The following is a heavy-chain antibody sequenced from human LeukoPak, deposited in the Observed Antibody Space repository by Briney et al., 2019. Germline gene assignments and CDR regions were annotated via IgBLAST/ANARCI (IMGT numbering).Heavy chain of an antibody. D-gene: IGHD3-22*01. CDR3: AATYYYDSSGYSYWYFDL. CDR2: ISTSGSTI. CDR1: GFTFSRYA. J-gene: IGHJ2*01. V-gene: IGHV3-48*03. Sequence: GGSLRLSCAASGFTFSRYAMNWVRQAPGKGLEWVSYISTSGSTIYYADSAKGRFTISRDNAKNSLYLQMNSLRAEDTAVYYCAATYYYDSSGYSYWYFDLWGRGTLVTVSS.